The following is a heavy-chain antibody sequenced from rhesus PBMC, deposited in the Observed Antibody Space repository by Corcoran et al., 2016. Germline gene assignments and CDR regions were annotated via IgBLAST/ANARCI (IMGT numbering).Heavy chain of an antibody. V-gene: IGHV3-11*01. CDR3: TRARGYGYFEF. D-gene: IGHD5-24*01. Sequence: EVQLAESGGGLVQPGGSLRLCCAAAGFTGSRYWMSWVRQAPGKGLELLSDIYGSTMYYGDSVKGRFTVSRDNAKNSLYLQMNSLRAEDTAVYYCTRARGYGYFEFWGQGALVTVSS. CDR1: GFTGSRYW. CDR2: IYGSTM. J-gene: IGHJ1*01.